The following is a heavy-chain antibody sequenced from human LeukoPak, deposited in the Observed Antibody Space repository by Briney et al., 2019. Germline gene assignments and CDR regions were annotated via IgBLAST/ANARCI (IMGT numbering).Heavy chain of an antibody. CDR1: GDSISYHNYF. D-gene: IGHD6-19*01. CDR3: ARLRAMAGHRGGFDF. V-gene: IGHV4-39*01. CDR2: VYYTGNT. Sequence: SETLSLTCAVSGDSISYHNYFWDWIRQPPGKGLEWIGTVYYTGNTYYNPSLKSRVAISVDTSKNQFSLQLTSMTAADTAVYYCARLRAMAGHRGGFDFWGRGTMVTVSS. J-gene: IGHJ3*01.